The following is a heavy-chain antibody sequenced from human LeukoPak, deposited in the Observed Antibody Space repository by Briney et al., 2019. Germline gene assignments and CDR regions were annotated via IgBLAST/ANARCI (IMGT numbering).Heavy chain of an antibody. CDR1: GFTFSSYS. J-gene: IGHJ5*02. CDR3: ARGAFYDILTGYPYNWFDP. D-gene: IGHD3-9*01. Sequence: GGSLRLSCAASGFTFSSYSMNWVRQAPGKGLEWVSYISSSSSTIYYADSVKGRFTISRDNAKNSLHLQMNSLRAEDTAVYYCARGAFYDILTGYPYNWFDPWGQGTLVTVSS. CDR2: ISSSSSTI. V-gene: IGHV3-48*04.